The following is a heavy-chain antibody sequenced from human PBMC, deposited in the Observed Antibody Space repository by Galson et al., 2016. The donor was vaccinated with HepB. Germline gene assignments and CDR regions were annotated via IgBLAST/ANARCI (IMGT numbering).Heavy chain of an antibody. J-gene: IGHJ6*04. Sequence: SLRLSCAASGFTFGDYTMSWFRQAPGKGLKWVGFIRTKAYRGTTEYAASVKARFTISRDDSESIAYLQMNSLKTEDTAVYYCTRGYSNFFYFHGMDVWGKGTTVTGSS. CDR2: IRTKAYRGTT. CDR3: TRGYSNFFYFHGMDV. V-gene: IGHV3-49*03. D-gene: IGHD4-11*01. CDR1: GFTFGDYT.